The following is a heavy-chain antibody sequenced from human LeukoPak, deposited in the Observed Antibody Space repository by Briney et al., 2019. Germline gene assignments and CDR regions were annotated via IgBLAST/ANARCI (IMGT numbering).Heavy chain of an antibody. CDR1: GYTFTSYG. D-gene: IGHD3-10*01. CDR2: ISAYNGNT. CDR3: ARDRVMVPHDAFDI. V-gene: IGHV1-18*01. J-gene: IGHJ3*02. Sequence: ASVKVSCKASGYTFTSYGISWVRQAPGQGLEWMGWISAYNGNTNYAQELQGRVTMTTDTSTSTAYMELRSLRSDDTAVYYCARDRVMVPHDAFDIWGQGTMVTVSS.